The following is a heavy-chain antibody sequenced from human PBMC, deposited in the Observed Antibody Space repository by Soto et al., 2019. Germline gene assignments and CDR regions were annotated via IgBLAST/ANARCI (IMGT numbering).Heavy chain of an antibody. CDR3: AKAPKEGRIAVAGNCWFDP. Sequence: GGSLRLSCASSVFTFSSYGMHWVRQAPGKGLEWVAVISYDGSNKYYADSVKGRFTISRDNSKNTLYLQMNSLRAEDTAVYYCAKAPKEGRIAVAGNCWFDPWGQGTLVTVSS. CDR1: VFTFSSYG. J-gene: IGHJ5*02. V-gene: IGHV3-30*18. CDR2: ISYDGSNK. D-gene: IGHD6-19*01.